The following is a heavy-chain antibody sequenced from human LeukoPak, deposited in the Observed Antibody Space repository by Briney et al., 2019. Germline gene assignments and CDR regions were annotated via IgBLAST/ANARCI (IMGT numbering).Heavy chain of an antibody. V-gene: IGHV1-2*02. CDR2: INPNSGGT. CDR1: GYTFTCYY. D-gene: IGHD5-24*01. Sequence: GASVKVSCKASGYTFTCYYMHWVRQAPGQGLEWMGWINPNSGGTNYAQKFQGRVTMTRYTSISTAYMELSRLRSDDTAVYYCARGKRARWLQAYHFDYWGQGTLVTVSS. CDR3: ARGKRARWLQAYHFDY. J-gene: IGHJ4*02.